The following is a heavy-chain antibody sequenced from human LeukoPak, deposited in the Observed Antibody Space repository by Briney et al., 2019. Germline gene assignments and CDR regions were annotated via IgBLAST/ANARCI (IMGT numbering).Heavy chain of an antibody. CDR2: INQDGSKK. CDR1: GFTFSSYW. J-gene: IGHJ4*02. Sequence: GGSLRLSCAASGFTFSSYWMTWVRQAPGKGLEWVANINQDGSKKFYVDSVKGRFTISRDNAKNALYLQMNSLRAEDTGVYFCARGQTLTFWGQGTLVTASS. CDR3: ARGQTLTF. V-gene: IGHV3-7*01.